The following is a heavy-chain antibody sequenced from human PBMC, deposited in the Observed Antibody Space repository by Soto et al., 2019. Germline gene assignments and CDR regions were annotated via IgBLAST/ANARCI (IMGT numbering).Heavy chain of an antibody. Sequence: EVQLLESGGGLVEPGGSLRLSCAASGFTFRSSPMSWVRQAPGKGLEWVSAIDTSGAGTYYVDSVRGRFTISRDNSKNTLFLRMDSLRAEDTALYYCAKRYCGSTSCSGGRAFDSWGQGTLVTVSS. J-gene: IGHJ4*02. D-gene: IGHD2-2*01. CDR3: AKRYCGSTSCSGGRAFDS. CDR1: GFTFRSSP. V-gene: IGHV3-23*05. CDR2: IDTSGAGT.